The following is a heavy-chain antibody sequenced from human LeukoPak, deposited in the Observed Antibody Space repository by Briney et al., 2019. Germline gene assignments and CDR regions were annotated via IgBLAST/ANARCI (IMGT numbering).Heavy chain of an antibody. Sequence: ASVKVSCKASGYTFTSYGISWVRQAPGQGLEWMGWISAYNGNTNYAQKLQGRVTMTTDTSTSTAYMELRSLRSDDTAVYYCARDLRPYYYDSSGYYHFDYWGQGNLVTVSS. D-gene: IGHD3-22*01. V-gene: IGHV1-18*01. J-gene: IGHJ4*02. CDR3: ARDLRPYYYDSSGYYHFDY. CDR2: ISAYNGNT. CDR1: GYTFTSYG.